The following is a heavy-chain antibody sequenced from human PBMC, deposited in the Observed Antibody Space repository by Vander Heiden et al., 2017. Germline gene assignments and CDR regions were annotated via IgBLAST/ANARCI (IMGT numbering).Heavy chain of an antibody. CDR3: ARSTTYYYDSSAFDP. CDR2: IYPLDSDT. J-gene: IGHJ5*02. CDR1: GYSFTSHW. Sequence: VQLVQSRAEVKKPGASLKISCKGSGYSFTSHWIGWVRQLAGKGPEWMGIIYPLDSDTRYSPSFQGQVTISADKSISTAYLQWSSLKASDTAMYYCARSTTYYYDSSAFDPWGQGTLVTVSS. D-gene: IGHD3-22*01. V-gene: IGHV5-51*01.